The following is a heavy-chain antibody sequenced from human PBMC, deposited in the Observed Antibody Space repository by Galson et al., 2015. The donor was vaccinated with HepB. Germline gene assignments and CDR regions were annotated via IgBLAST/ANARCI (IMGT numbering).Heavy chain of an antibody. V-gene: IGHV4-39*07. CDR1: GGSISSSSYY. J-gene: IGHJ4*02. CDR2: IYYSGST. D-gene: IGHD3-22*01. Sequence: ETLSLTCTVSGGSISSSSYYWGWIRQPPGKGLEWIGSIYYSGSTYYNPSLKSRVTISVDTSKNQFSLKLSSVTAADTAVYYCARDMIIVVAVPPVRYFDYWGQGTLVTVSS. CDR3: ARDMIIVVAVPPVRYFDY.